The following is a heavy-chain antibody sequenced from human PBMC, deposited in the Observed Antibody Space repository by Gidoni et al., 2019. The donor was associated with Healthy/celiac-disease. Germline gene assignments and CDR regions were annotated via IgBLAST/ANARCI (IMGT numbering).Heavy chain of an antibody. V-gene: IGHV3-21*01. Sequence: EVQLVESGGGLVKPGGSLRLSCAASGFTFSSYSMNWVRQAPGKGLEWGSSISSSISYIYYADSVKGRFTISRDNAKNSLYLQMNSLRAEDTAVYYCARLYDSSGYYAHFFDYWGQGTLVTVSS. CDR1: GFTFSSYS. CDR2: ISSSISYI. J-gene: IGHJ4*02. D-gene: IGHD3-22*01. CDR3: ARLYDSSGYYAHFFDY.